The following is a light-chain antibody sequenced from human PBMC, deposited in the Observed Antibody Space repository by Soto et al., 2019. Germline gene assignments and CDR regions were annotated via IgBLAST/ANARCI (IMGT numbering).Light chain of an antibody. V-gene: IGLV2-8*01. Sequence: QSALTQPPSASGSPGQAVTISCTGTSSDVGAFNFVSWYQQHPGKAPKLKIYDVSKRPSGVPDRFSGSRSGNTAALTVSGLQVEDEADYYCSSYAGSNTFVFGGGTKVTVL. CDR1: SSDVGAFNF. J-gene: IGLJ2*01. CDR2: DVS. CDR3: SSYAGSNTFV.